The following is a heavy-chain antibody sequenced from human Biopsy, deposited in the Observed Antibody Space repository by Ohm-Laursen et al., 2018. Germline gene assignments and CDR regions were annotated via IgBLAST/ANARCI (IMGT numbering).Heavy chain of an antibody. D-gene: IGHD3-10*01. CDR3: AREKGGDPYYFDY. CDR1: GFSVSDNY. V-gene: IGHV3-53*01. Sequence: LSLTCAAPGFSVSDNYMSWVRQAPGKGLEWVSVIYSDGRTYYADSVKGRVTISSDNSKNALYLQMSSLRAEDTAVYYCAREKGGDPYYFDYWGQGTLVTISS. CDR2: IYSDGRT. J-gene: IGHJ4*02.